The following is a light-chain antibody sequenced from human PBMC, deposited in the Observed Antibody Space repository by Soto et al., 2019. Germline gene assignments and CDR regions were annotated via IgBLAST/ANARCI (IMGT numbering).Light chain of an antibody. V-gene: IGKV3-20*01. CDR1: QTVSSSY. J-gene: IGKJ3*01. CDR2: AAS. CDR3: QHYDTSPPGFT. Sequence: EIVLTQSPGTLSLSPGDRATLSCRASQTVSSSYLAWYQQKPGQAPRLLIYAASSRATGIPDRFSGSGSGTDFTLTISRLEPEDFAVDYCQHYDTSPPGFTFGPGTKVDVK.